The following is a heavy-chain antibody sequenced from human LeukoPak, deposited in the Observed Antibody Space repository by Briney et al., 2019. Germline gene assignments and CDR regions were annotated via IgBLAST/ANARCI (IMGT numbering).Heavy chain of an antibody. CDR2: INHSGST. D-gene: IGHD1-1*01. J-gene: IGHJ5*02. CDR1: GGPFNGYY. CDR3: WRHVVTRRPPAATKRTSFHP. Sequence: SETLSLTCAVYGGPFNGYYWSWVRQPPGKGLEWIGEINHSGSTNYNPSLKRGVTISIQTSKNKFSLKQKSGTAADTAIYYCWRHVVTRRPPAATKRTSFHPWGQGTLLTVSS. V-gene: IGHV4-34*01.